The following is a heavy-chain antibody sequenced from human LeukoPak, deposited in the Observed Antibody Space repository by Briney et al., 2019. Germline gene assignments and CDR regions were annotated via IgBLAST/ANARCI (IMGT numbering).Heavy chain of an antibody. V-gene: IGHV3-23*01. CDR1: GFTFSSYA. CDR2: ISARGDST. CDR3: AKGAYGSSGHYYFDY. D-gene: IGHD3-22*01. J-gene: IGHJ4*02. Sequence: GGSLRLSCAASGFTFSSYAMSWVRQAPGKGLDWVSAISARGDSTFHADSVRGRFTISRDNSKNTLYLQLSSLGGEDTALYYCAKGAYGSSGHYYFDYWGQGALVTVSS.